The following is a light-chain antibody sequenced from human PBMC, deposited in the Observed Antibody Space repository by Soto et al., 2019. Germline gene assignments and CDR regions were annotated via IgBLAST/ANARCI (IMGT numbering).Light chain of an antibody. Sequence: EIVMTQSPASLSVSPGDGATLSCRASQSVASNVAWYQQKPGQGPRLLIHGASTRAVGVPASVSGSGSGTDFTLTISSLQSEDFAVYYCQQYHNWPPQYTFGQGTKLQIK. V-gene: IGKV3-15*01. CDR1: QSVASN. CDR3: QQYHNWPPQYT. J-gene: IGKJ2*01. CDR2: GAS.